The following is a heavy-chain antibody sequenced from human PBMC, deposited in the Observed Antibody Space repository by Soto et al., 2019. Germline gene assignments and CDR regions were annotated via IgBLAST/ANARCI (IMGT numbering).Heavy chain of an antibody. V-gene: IGHV4-59*01. J-gene: IGHJ6*02. CDR2: IYYSGST. CDR3: ARDMARRAVTTVGRFYYYYGMDV. D-gene: IGHD4-17*01. Sequence: PSETLSLTCTVSGGSISSYYWSWIRQPPGKGLEWIGYIYYSGSTNYNPSLKSRVTISVDTSKNQFSLKLSSVTAADTAVYYCARDMARRAVTTVGRFYYYYGMDVWGQGTTVTVSS. CDR1: GGSISSYY.